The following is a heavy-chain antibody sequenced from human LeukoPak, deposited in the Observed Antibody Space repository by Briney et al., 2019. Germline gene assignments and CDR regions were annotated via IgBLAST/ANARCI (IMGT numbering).Heavy chain of an antibody. J-gene: IGHJ5*02. V-gene: IGHV1-69*05. D-gene: IGHD1-1*01. Sequence: SVKVSCKASGGTFSSEAFIWVRQAPGQGLEWMGGIIPIFGRADYAQKFQDIVTITTDESTSTVYLELSSLRSEDTAVYYCARGETILNWFDPWGQGTLVTVSS. CDR3: ARGETILNWFDP. CDR2: IIPIFGRA. CDR1: GGTFSSEA.